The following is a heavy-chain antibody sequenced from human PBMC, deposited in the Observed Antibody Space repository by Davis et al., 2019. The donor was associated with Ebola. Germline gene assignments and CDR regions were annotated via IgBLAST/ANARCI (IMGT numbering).Heavy chain of an antibody. Sequence: AASVKVSCKTYGFTFSSSGMQWVRQARGQRLEWIGGIVVGSGNTNYAQKFRERLTMTREMSTSTAYMELRSLRFEDTAVYYCVTSAGTVGKFDLWGQGALVTVSS. J-gene: IGHJ4*02. CDR1: GFTFSSSG. V-gene: IGHV1-58*02. CDR2: IVVGSGNT. D-gene: IGHD1-14*01. CDR3: VTSAGTVGKFDL.